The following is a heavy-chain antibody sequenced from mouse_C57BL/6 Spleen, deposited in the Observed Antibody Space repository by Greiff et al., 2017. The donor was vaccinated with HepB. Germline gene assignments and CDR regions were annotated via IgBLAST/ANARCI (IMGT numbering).Heavy chain of an antibody. Sequence: QVQLQQPGAELVMPGASVKLSCKASGYTFTSYWMHWVKQRPGQGLEWIGEIDPSDSYTNYNQKFKGKSTLTVDKSSSTAYMQLSGLTSEDSAVYYCAREVLLRENAMDYWGQGTSVTVSS. D-gene: IGHD1-1*01. V-gene: IGHV1-69*01. CDR3: AREVLLRENAMDY. CDR2: IDPSDSYT. CDR1: GYTFTSYW. J-gene: IGHJ4*01.